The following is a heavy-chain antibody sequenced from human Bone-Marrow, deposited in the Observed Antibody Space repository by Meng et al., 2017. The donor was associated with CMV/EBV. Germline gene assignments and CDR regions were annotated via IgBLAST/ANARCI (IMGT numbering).Heavy chain of an antibody. CDR1: GDSVSSNSAA. J-gene: IGHJ4*02. D-gene: IGHD1-26*01. Sequence: SETLSLTCAISGDSVSSNSAAWNWIRQSPSRGLEWLGRTYYRSKWYNDYAVSVKSRITINPDTSKNQFSLQVNSMAPEDTAVYYCGRELGGATAFDYWGQGTLVTVSS. V-gene: IGHV6-1*01. CDR3: GRELGGATAFDY. CDR2: TYYRSKWYN.